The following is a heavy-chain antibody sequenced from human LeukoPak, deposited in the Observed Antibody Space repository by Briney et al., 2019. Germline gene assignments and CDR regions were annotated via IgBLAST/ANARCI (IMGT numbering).Heavy chain of an antibody. CDR1: GGSISTSSYY. Sequence: SETLSLTCTVSGGSISTSSYYWGWIRQPPGKGLEWIGTIYSSGNTYYNPSLKSRVTISVDTSKNQFSLNLSSVTAADTALYYCAGSVAGYSYDYWGQGTLVTVSS. CDR2: IYSSGNT. CDR3: AGSVAGYSYDY. V-gene: IGHV4-39*01. D-gene: IGHD5-18*01. J-gene: IGHJ4*02.